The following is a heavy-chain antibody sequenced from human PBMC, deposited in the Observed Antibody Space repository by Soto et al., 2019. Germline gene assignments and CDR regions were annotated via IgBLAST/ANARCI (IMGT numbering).Heavy chain of an antibody. V-gene: IGHV3-23*01. CDR3: AKAPSGYYDCWSGYSGPFDY. D-gene: IGHD3-3*01. J-gene: IGHJ4*02. CDR2: ISGSGGST. Sequence: EVQLLESGGGLVQPGGSLRLSCAASGFTFSSYAMSWVRQAPGKGLEWVSAISGSGGSTYYADSVKGRFTISRDNSKNTRYLQMNSLRAEETAVYYCAKAPSGYYDCWSGYSGPFDYWGQGTLVTVSS. CDR1: GFTFSSYA.